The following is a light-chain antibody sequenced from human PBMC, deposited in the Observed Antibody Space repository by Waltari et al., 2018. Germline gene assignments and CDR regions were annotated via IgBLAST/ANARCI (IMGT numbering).Light chain of an antibody. J-gene: IGLJ1*01. CDR3: VSFTTSSTYV. Sequence: QSALTQPTSVSGSPGQSIAISCTGTSSDVGGYKYVSWYQQHSGKVPKLRIYAVTNLPSGVSDRFSGSKSGNTASLTISGLQADDEADYYCVSFTTSSTYVFGTGTTVTVL. V-gene: IGLV2-14*03. CDR2: AVT. CDR1: SSDVGGYKY.